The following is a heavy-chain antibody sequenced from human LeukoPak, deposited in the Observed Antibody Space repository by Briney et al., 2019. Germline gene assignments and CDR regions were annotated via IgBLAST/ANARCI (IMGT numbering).Heavy chain of an antibody. D-gene: IGHD2-2*01. CDR3: ARGGDVIVVLADTGGAAFDI. CDR2: FYHSGST. CDR1: GYSTSSGYY. Sequence: PSETLSLTCSVSGYSTSSGYYWGWIRQPPGKGLEWIGSFYHSGSTYYNPSLKSRVTISVDTSKNQFSLKLISVTAADTAVYYCARGGDVIVVLADTGGAAFDIWGQGTMVTVSS. J-gene: IGHJ3*02. V-gene: IGHV4-38-2*02.